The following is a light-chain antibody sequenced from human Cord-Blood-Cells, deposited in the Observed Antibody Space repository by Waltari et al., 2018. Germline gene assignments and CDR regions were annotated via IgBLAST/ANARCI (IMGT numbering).Light chain of an antibody. CDR2: EVS. CDR1: SSDVGGYHY. CDR3: SSYTSSSTYV. J-gene: IGLJ1*01. V-gene: IGLV2-14*01. Sequence: QSALTQPASVSGSPGHSITISCTGTSSDVGGYHYVSRYQQHPGKAPKLMIYEVSNRPSGVSNRFSGSKSGNTASLTISGLQAEDEADYYCSSYTSSSTYVFGTGTKVTVL.